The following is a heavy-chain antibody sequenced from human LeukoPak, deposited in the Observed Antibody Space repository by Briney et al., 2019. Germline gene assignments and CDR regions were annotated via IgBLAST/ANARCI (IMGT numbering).Heavy chain of an antibody. CDR1: GFSFDDYA. Sequence: GGSLRLSCAASGFSFDDYAMHWVRQVPGKGLEWVSGISSNSGSMGYADSVKGRFTISRDNAKNSLYLQMNSLRAEDMGLDYCAKDAYSASPRGYYMDVWGKGTTVTVSS. J-gene: IGHJ6*03. V-gene: IGHV3-9*03. CDR2: ISSNSGSM. D-gene: IGHD6-13*01. CDR3: AKDAYSASPRGYYMDV.